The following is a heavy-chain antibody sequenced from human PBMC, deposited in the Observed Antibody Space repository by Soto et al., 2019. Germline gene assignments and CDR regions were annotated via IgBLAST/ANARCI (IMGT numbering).Heavy chain of an antibody. Sequence: GGSLRLSCAASGFTFISYAMSWVRQAPGKGLEWVSAISGSGGYTYYADSVKGRFTISRDNSKNTLSLQMNSLGADDTAVYYCARDPAAVHAPSGGYYYYYMDVWGKGTTVTVSS. D-gene: IGHD6-13*01. V-gene: IGHV3-23*01. CDR2: ISGSGGYT. CDR3: ARDPAAVHAPSGGYYYYYMDV. J-gene: IGHJ6*03. CDR1: GFTFISYA.